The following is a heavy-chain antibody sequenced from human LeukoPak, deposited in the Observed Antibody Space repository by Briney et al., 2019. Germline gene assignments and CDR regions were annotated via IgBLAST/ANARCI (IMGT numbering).Heavy chain of an antibody. Sequence: GGSLRLSCAASGFTFSDYYMSWIRQAPGEGLEWVSYISSSSSYTNYADSVKGRFTISRDNAKNSLYLQMNSLRAEDTAVYYCALSTATFCYFDYWGEGALVTVSS. J-gene: IGHJ4*02. CDR1: GFTFSDYY. D-gene: IGHD3-16*01. CDR2: ISSSSSYT. CDR3: ALSTATFCYFDY. V-gene: IGHV3-11*03.